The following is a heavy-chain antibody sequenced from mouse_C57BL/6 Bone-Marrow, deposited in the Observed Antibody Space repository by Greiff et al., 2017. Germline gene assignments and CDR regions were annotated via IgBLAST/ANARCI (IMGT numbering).Heavy chain of an antibody. J-gene: IGHJ3*01. CDR1: GFTFSSYA. V-gene: IGHV5-4*01. CDR2: ISDGGSYT. Sequence: EVQGVESGGGLVKPGGSLKLSCAASGFTFSSYAMSWVRQTPEKRLEWVATISDGGSYTYYPDNVKGRFTISRDNAKNNLYLQMSHLKSEDTAMYCCARELDLAWFAYWGQGTLVTVSA. CDR3: ARELDLAWFAY.